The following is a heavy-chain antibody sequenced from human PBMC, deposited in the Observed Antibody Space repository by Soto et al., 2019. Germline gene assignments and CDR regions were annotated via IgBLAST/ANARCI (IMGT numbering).Heavy chain of an antibody. J-gene: IGHJ6*03. CDR1: GFTFSKYA. Sequence: GGSLRLSCAASGFTFSKYAMSWVRQAPGKGLEWVSAISGSGTTTYSADSVRGRFTISRDNAESSLYLEMSSLRAEDTAVYYCVRGCGSSNCPYYLDVWGKATTVTVSS. V-gene: IGHV3-23*01. CDR3: VRGCGSSNCPYYLDV. D-gene: IGHD2-15*01. CDR2: ISGSGTTT.